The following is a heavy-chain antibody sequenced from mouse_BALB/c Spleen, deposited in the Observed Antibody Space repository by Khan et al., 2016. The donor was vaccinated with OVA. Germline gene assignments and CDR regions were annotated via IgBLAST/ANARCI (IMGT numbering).Heavy chain of an antibody. V-gene: IGHV9-3-1*01. J-gene: IGHJ4*01. Sequence: QIQLVQSGPELKKPGETVKISCKASGYTFTIYGMNWVRQAPGKGLKWMGWINTYTGEPTYAEDFKGRFAFSLEISASTAFLQINNLKNEDTATYFCARVGYNGAMDYWGQGTSVTVSS. CDR2: INTYTGEP. CDR1: GYTFTIYG. CDR3: ARVGYNGAMDY. D-gene: IGHD2-14*01.